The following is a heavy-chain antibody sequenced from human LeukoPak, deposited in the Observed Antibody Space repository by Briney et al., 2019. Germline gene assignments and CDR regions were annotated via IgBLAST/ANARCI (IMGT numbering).Heavy chain of an antibody. CDR3: ASEYYDFDWTYYFDY. Sequence: GGSLRLSCAASGFTFSSYSMNWVRQAPGKGLEWVSSISSSSSYIYYADSVKGRFTISRDNAKNSLYLQMNSLRAEDTAVYYCASEYYDFDWTYYFDYWGQGTLVTVSS. CDR1: GFTFSSYS. V-gene: IGHV3-21*01. D-gene: IGHD3-9*01. J-gene: IGHJ4*02. CDR2: ISSSSSYI.